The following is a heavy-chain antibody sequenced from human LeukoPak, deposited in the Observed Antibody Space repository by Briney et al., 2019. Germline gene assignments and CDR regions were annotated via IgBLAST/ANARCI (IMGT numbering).Heavy chain of an antibody. CDR3: ARVGRDYVSRFVDY. CDR2: INRSAST. V-gene: IGHV4-34*01. CDR1: GGSSTNYF. D-gene: IGHD1-26*01. Sequence: SETLSLTCVLYGGSSTNYFWSWIRQPPGKGLEWIGEINRSASTNYNPSLKSRVTISIDTSKNQFSLKLSSVTAADTAVYYCARVGRDYVSRFVDYWGQGTLVTVSS. J-gene: IGHJ4*02.